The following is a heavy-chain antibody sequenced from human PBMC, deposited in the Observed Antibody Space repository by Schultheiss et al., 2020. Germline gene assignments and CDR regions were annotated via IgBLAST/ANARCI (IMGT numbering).Heavy chain of an antibody. J-gene: IGHJ6*02. CDR3: AKLKLEISYGMDV. D-gene: IGHD6-6*01. CDR1: GFTFSSYA. CDR2: ISGSGGST. Sequence: GESLKISCAASGFTFSSYAMSWVRQAPGKGLEWVSAISGSGGSTYYADSVKGRFTISRDNSKNTLYLQMNSLRAEDTAVYYCAKLKLEISYGMDVWGQGTTVTVYS. V-gene: IGHV3-23*01.